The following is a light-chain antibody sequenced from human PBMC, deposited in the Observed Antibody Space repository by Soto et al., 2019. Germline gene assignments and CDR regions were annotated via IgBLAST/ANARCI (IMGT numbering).Light chain of an antibody. CDR2: GAS. J-gene: IGKJ1*01. CDR3: QQYGSSHRT. V-gene: IGKV3-20*01. Sequence: EIVLTQSPGTLSLSPGERATLSCRASQSFSSSYLAWYQQKPGQAPRLLIYGASRRATCIPDRFSGSGSGTDFTLTISILEPEDFAVYYCQQYGSSHRTFGQGTKVEIK. CDR1: QSFSSSY.